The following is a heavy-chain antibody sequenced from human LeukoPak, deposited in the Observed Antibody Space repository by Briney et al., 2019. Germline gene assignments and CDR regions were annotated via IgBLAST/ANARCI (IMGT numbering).Heavy chain of an antibody. J-gene: IGHJ3*02. CDR3: ARGIAAAGTVDGAFDI. V-gene: IGHV1-2*02. Sequence: ASVKVSCKASGYTFTGYYMHWVRQAPGQGLEWMGWINPNSGGTNYAQKFQGRVTMTRDTSISTAYMELSRLRSDDTAVYYCARGIAAAGTVDGAFDIWGQGTMVTVSS. CDR2: INPNSGGT. CDR1: GYTFTGYY. D-gene: IGHD6-13*01.